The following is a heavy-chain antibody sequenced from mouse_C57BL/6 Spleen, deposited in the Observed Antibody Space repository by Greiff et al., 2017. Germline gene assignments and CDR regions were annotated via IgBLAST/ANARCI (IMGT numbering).Heavy chain of an antibody. CDR1: EYEFPSHD. CDR3: ARHNDGYYGYFDV. Sequence: EVKLMESGGGLVQPGESLKLSCESNEYEFPSHDMSWVRKTPEQRLELVAAINSDGGSTYYPDTMERRFIISRDNTKKTLYLQMSSLRSEDTALYYCARHNDGYYGYFDVWGTGTTVTVSS. J-gene: IGHJ1*03. V-gene: IGHV5-2*01. D-gene: IGHD2-3*01. CDR2: INSDGGST.